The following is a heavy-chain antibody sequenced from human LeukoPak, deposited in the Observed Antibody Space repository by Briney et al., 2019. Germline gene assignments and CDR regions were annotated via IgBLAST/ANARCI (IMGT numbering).Heavy chain of an antibody. CDR1: GYTFTSYG. Sequence: ASVKVSCKASGYTFTSYGISWVRQAPGQGLGWMGWISAYNGNTNYAQKLQGRVTMTTDTSTSTAYMELRSLRSDDTAVYYCARAPRHAQPLPYYYDSSGNWFDPWGQGTLVTVSS. V-gene: IGHV1-18*01. J-gene: IGHJ5*02. CDR2: ISAYNGNT. D-gene: IGHD3-22*01. CDR3: ARAPRHAQPLPYYYDSSGNWFDP.